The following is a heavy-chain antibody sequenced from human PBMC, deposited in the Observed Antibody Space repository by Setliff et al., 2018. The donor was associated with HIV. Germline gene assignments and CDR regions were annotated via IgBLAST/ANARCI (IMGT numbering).Heavy chain of an antibody. CDR1: GGTFSSYA. CDR3: ATRGRDLGFDY. CDR2: MNPNSGNT. V-gene: IGHV1-69*13. J-gene: IGHJ4*02. Sequence: ASVKVSCKASGGTFSSYAISWVRQATGQGLEWMGWMNPNSGNTGYAQRFQGRLTITADEYTGTAYMELSSLRSEDTAVYYCATRGRDLGFDYWGQGTLVTVSS. D-gene: IGHD1-1*01.